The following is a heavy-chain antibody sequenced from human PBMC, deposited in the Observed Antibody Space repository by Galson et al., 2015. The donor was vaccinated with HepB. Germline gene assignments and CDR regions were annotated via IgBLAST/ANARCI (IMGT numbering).Heavy chain of an antibody. J-gene: IGHJ4*02. D-gene: IGHD5-12*01. Sequence: ALTLSWAGSGFPFEGYGMHWVRQAPGKGLEWIALIWHDGRNQYYADSVKGRLSVSRDNSKITLYLQMNSLRAEDTALYYCTRENNIATLASFDLWGQGTLVTVSS. V-gene: IGHV3-33*01. CDR1: GFPFEGYG. CDR3: TRENNIATLASFDL. CDR2: IWHDGRNQ.